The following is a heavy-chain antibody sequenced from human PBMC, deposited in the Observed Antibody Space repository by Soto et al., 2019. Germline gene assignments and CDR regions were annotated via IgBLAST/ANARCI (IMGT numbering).Heavy chain of an antibody. J-gene: IGHJ4*02. CDR2: IFYSGTT. D-gene: IGHD1-1*01. CDR3: ARGVLD. Sequence: QVQLQESGPGLVKPSQTLSLTCTVSGGSISSGGYFWSWIRQPPGKGFEWIGNIFYSGTTYYNPSPKSRVTISVDTAKNQFSLKLSSVTAADPAVYFCARGVLDWGQGTLVTVSS. CDR1: GGSISSGGYF. V-gene: IGHV4-31*03.